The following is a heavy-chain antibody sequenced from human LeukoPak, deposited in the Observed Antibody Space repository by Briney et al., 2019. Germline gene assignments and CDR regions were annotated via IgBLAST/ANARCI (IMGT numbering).Heavy chain of an antibody. CDR1: GFSFSTYG. J-gene: IGHJ4*02. V-gene: IGHV3-33*01. D-gene: IGHD3-16*01. Sequence: PGGSLRLSCAASGFSFSTYGMHWVRQAPGKGLEWVALIWNAGTNTYYADSVKGRFTISRDNSKNTLYLQMNSLRAEDTAVYYCAGDTPPGGDYYFDYWGQGTLLIVSS. CDR3: AGDTPPGGDYYFDY. CDR2: IWNAGTNT.